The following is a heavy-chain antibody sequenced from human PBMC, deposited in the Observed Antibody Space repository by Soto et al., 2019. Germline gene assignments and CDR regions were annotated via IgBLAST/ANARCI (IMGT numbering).Heavy chain of an antibody. Sequence: GGSLRLSCAASGFTFSDYYMSWIRQAPGKGLEWVSYISSSGSTIYYADSVKGRFTISRDNAKNSLYLQMNSLRAEDTAVYYCARQDDEQWLVLGAFDIWGQGTMVTVSS. V-gene: IGHV3-11*01. J-gene: IGHJ3*02. CDR1: GFTFSDYY. CDR2: ISSSGSTI. D-gene: IGHD6-19*01. CDR3: ARQDDEQWLVLGAFDI.